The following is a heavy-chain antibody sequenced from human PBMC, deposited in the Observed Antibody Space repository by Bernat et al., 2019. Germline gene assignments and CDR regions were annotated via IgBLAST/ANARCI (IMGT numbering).Heavy chain of an antibody. Sequence: QVQLVQSGAEVKKPGASVKVSCKASGYTFTGYYMHWVRQAPGQGLEWMGWINPNSGGTNYAQKFQSWVTMTSDTSISTAYMELSRMRSDDTAVYYCAREYGDPNYYYYGMDVWGQGTTVTVSS. V-gene: IGHV1-2*04. J-gene: IGHJ6*02. CDR1: GYTFTGYY. CDR3: AREYGDPNYYYYGMDV. D-gene: IGHD4-17*01. CDR2: INPNSGGT.